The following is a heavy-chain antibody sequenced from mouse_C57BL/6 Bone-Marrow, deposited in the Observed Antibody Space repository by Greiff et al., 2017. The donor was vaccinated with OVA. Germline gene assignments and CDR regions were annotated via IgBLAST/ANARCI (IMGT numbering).Heavy chain of an antibody. D-gene: IGHD2-5*01. J-gene: IGHJ4*01. CDR3: TRGYSNYYAMDY. CDR1: GSTFPAYE. V-gene: IGHV1-15*01. Sequence: QVQLQQSGAELVRPGASVPLSCKASGSTFPAYEMHWVKQTPVHGLEWIGAIDPETGGTAYNQKFKGKAILTADKSSSTAYMELRSLTSEDSAVYYCTRGYSNYYAMDYWGQGTSVTVSS. CDR2: IDPETGGT.